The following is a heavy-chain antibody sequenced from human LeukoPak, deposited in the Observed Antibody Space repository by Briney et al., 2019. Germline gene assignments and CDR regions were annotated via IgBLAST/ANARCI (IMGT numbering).Heavy chain of an antibody. J-gene: IGHJ4*02. CDR3: VRDGGVSGYDLLDY. CDR1: GFTFSSYA. D-gene: IGHD5-12*01. V-gene: IGHV3-23*01. Sequence: GGSLRLSCAASGFTFSSYAMSWVRQAPGKGLEWVSTITNNGAGTQSAESVQGRFTISRDNSKNTLYLQMNSLRAEDTAVYYCVRDGGVSGYDLLDYWGQGTLVTVSS. CDR2: ITNNGAGT.